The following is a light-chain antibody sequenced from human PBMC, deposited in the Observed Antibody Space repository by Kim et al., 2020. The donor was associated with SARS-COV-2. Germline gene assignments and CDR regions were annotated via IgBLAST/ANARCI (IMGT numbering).Light chain of an antibody. CDR3: SSYTSSGTYV. Sequence: GPSITISCTGTSSDVGAFDYVSWYQHHPDKAPKFMIYHVSKRPSGVSNRFSGSKSGNTASLTISGLQAEDEADYYCSSYTSSGTYVFGSGTKVTVL. CDR1: SSDVGAFDY. CDR2: HVS. J-gene: IGLJ1*01. V-gene: IGLV2-14*03.